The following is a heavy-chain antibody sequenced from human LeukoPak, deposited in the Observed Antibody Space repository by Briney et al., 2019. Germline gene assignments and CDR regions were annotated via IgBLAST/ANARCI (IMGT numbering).Heavy chain of an antibody. CDR1: GFTFTNYA. CDR2: ISSSSSYI. J-gene: IGHJ4*02. V-gene: IGHV3-21*01. CDR3: ARGYSNYPDYFDY. D-gene: IGHD4-11*01. Sequence: PGGSLRLSCAASGFTFTNYAMSWVRQAPGKGLEWVSSISSSSSYIYYADSVKGRFTISRDNAKNSLYLQMNSLRAEDTAVYYCARGYSNYPDYFDYWGQGTLVTVSS.